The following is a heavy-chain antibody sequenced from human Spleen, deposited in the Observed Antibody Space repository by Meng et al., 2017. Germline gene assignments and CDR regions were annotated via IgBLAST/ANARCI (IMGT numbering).Heavy chain of an antibody. Sequence: EVRLLESGGGLVQPGGSLRLSCAASGFTFSNYVMSWVRQAPGKGLEWVSGINSSGGTTGHADSVKVRFTISRDNSKNTLYLKMNRLRAEDTALYYCARGPVAAYDYWGQGTLVTVSS. J-gene: IGHJ4*02. CDR1: GFTFSNYV. D-gene: IGHD6-25*01. V-gene: IGHV3-23*01. CDR3: ARGPVAAYDY. CDR2: INSSGGTT.